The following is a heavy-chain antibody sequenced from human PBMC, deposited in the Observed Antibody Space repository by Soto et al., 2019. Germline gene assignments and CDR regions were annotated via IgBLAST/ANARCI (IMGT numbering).Heavy chain of an antibody. J-gene: IGHJ3*02. CDR3: ARAYCSGGSCYPDAFDI. CDR1: GFTVSSNY. V-gene: IGHV3-53*01. CDR2: IYSGGST. Sequence: GGSLRLSCAASGFTVSSNYMSWVRQAPRKGLEWVSVIYSGGSTYYADSVKGRFTISRDNSRNTLFLQMNSLRVEDTAVYYCARAYCSGGSCYPDAFDIWGQGTMVTVSS. D-gene: IGHD2-15*01.